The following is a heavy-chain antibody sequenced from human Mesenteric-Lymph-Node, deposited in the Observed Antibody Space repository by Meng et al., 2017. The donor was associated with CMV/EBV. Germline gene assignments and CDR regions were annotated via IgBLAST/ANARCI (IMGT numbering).Heavy chain of an antibody. J-gene: IGHJ6*02. D-gene: IGHD7-27*01. CDR1: GFSFSNYG. Sequence: GGSLRLSCAASGFSFSNYGIHWVRQVPGKGLEWVAVVSYDGSNKYYADSVQGRFTFSRDNSKNTVYLQMNSLRTEDTGVYYCARSLGRGYYGLDVWGQGTTVTVSS. CDR3: ARSLGRGYYGLDV. V-gene: IGHV3-30*19. CDR2: VSYDGSNK.